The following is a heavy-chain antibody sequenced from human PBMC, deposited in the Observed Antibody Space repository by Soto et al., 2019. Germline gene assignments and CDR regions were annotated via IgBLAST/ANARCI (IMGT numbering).Heavy chain of an antibody. CDR2: VSGSGDST. CDR1: GFTFSNYA. V-gene: IGHV3-23*01. CDR3: ARSTSSSYFDY. D-gene: IGHD2-2*01. J-gene: IGHJ4*02. Sequence: EVQLLESGGNLVQPGGSLRLSCAASGFTFSNYAMSWVRQAPGKGLEWVSVVSGSGDSTYYADSVKGRFTISRDNSKNTPYLQMSSLRAEDMAVYYCARSTSSSYFDYWGQGTLVTVSS.